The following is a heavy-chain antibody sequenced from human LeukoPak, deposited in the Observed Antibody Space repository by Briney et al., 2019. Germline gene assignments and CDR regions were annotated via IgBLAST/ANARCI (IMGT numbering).Heavy chain of an antibody. J-gene: IGHJ5*02. CDR2: IIPIFGTA. D-gene: IGHD2-2*01. CDR1: GGTFSSYA. V-gene: IGHV1-69*13. CDR3: ARDYLRIPAAMKGWFDP. Sequence: VASVNVSCTASGGTFSSYAISWVRQAPGQGLEWMGGIIPIFGTANYAQKFQGRVTITADESTSTAYMELSSLRSEDTAVYYCARDYLRIPAAMKGWFDPWGQGTLVTVSS.